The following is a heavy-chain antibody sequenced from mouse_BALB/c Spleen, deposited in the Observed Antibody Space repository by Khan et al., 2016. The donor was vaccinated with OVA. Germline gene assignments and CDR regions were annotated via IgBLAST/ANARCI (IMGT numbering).Heavy chain of an antibody. J-gene: IGHJ1*01. Sequence: QIQLVQSGPELKKPGESVRISCKASGYTFTTAGMQWVQKMPGKGLKWIGCINTHSGVPKYEQDFKGRFAFSLDTSASTAYLQLTNLTTEDTATDFCASEYGYGCYFDYWGAGTTVTVSA. D-gene: IGHD2-2*01. CDR1: GYTFTTAG. V-gene: IGHV9-4*02. CDR2: INTHSGVP. CDR3: ASEYGYGCYFDY.